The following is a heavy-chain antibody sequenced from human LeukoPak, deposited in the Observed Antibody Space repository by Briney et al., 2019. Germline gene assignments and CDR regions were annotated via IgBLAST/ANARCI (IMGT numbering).Heavy chain of an antibody. Sequence: GGSLRLSCAASGFTLSSYVMSWVRQAPGKGLEWVSTISSSGGGTYYVDSVKGRFTISRDNSKSTLYLQMNSLRDEATAVYDCAKARSCSAWFDPWGQGTLVTVSS. V-gene: IGHV3-23*01. D-gene: IGHD6-19*01. J-gene: IGHJ5*02. CDR1: GFTLSSYV. CDR2: ISSSGGGT. CDR3: AKARSCSAWFDP.